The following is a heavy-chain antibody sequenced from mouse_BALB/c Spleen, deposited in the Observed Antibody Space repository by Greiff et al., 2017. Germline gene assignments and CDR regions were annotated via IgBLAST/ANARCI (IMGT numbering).Heavy chain of an antibody. Sequence: EVQLVESGGGLVKPGGSLKLSCAASGFTFSSYTMSWVRQTPEKRLEWVATISSGGSYTYYPDSVKGRFTISRDNAKNTLYLQMSSLKSEDTAMYYCTRDERCFDYWGQGTTLTVSS. CDR3: TRDERCFDY. V-gene: IGHV5-6-4*01. CDR2: ISSGGSYT. J-gene: IGHJ2*01. CDR1: GFTFSSYT.